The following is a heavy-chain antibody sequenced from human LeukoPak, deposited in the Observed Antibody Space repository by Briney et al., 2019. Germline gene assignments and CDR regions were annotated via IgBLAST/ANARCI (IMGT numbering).Heavy chain of an antibody. Sequence: ASVKVSCKASGYVFTSYAMHWVRQAPGQRLEWMGWINAGNGNTKYSQKFQGRVTITRDTSASTAYMELSSLRSEDTAVYYCARDAGDPREEWGFDFWGQGTLATVSS. CDR2: INAGNGNT. V-gene: IGHV1-3*01. CDR1: GYVFTSYA. CDR3: ARDAGDPREEWGFDF. J-gene: IGHJ4*02. D-gene: IGHD1-26*01.